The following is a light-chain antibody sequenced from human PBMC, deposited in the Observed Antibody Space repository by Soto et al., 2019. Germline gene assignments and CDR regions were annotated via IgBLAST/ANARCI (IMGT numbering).Light chain of an antibody. Sequence: QSVLTQSASVSGSPGQSITISCTGTSSVVGSYNLVSWYQQHPGKAPKLMIYEVSKRPSGVSNRFSGSKSGNTASLTISGLQAEDEADYYCCSYAVTSTYVFGTGTKVTVL. J-gene: IGLJ1*01. V-gene: IGLV2-23*02. CDR3: CSYAVTSTYV. CDR2: EVS. CDR1: SSVVGSYNL.